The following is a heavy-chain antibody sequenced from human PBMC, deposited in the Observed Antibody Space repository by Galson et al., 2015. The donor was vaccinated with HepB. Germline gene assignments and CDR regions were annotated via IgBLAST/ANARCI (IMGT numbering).Heavy chain of an antibody. D-gene: IGHD3-3*01. CDR1: GFTFSSYW. V-gene: IGHV3-74*01. CDR3: ARGEGGFLEWLPTYYYYYYGMDV. J-gene: IGHJ6*02. Sequence: SLRLSCATSGFTFSSYWMHWVRQAPGKGLVWVSRINSDGSSTSYADSVKGRFTISRDNAKNALYLQMNSLRAEDTAVYYCARGEGGFLEWLPTYYYYYYGMDVWGQGTTVTVSS. CDR2: INSDGSST.